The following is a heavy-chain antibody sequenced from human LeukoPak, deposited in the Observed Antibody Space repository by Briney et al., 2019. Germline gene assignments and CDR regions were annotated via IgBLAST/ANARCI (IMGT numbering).Heavy chain of an antibody. CDR2: VKQDGSEK. D-gene: IGHD2-2*01. J-gene: IGHJ4*02. Sequence: GGSLRLSCAASGFTFTKYWMTWVRQAPGKGLEWVANVKQDGSEKFYVDAVKGRFTISRDNAKNSLDLQINSLGAEDTAVYYCARGLDCRSTSCYLDNWGQGTLVTVSS. CDR3: ARGLDCRSTSCYLDN. V-gene: IGHV3-7*01. CDR1: GFTFTKYW.